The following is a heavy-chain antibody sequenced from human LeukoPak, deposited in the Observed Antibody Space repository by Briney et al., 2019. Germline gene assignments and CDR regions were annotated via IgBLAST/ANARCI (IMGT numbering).Heavy chain of an antibody. J-gene: IGHJ4*02. CDR1: GGSISSSSDY. Sequence: SETLSLTCTVSGGSISSSSDYWGWIRQPPGKGLEWIGSIYYSGSTYYNPSLKSRVTISVDTSKNQFSLKLSSVTAADTAVYYCARRVTTVTTSSLVDYWGQGTLVTVSS. CDR3: ARRVTTVTTSSLVDY. V-gene: IGHV4-39*01. D-gene: IGHD4-17*01. CDR2: IYYSGST.